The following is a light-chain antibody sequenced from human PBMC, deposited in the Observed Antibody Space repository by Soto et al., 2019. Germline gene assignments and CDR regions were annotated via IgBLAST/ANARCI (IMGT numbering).Light chain of an antibody. V-gene: IGKV1-5*01. CDR2: DAS. CDR1: QSISSW. J-gene: IGKJ5*01. Sequence: DIQITHYPSNLCPSGGERVSMTSRASQSISSWLAWYQQKPGKAPKLLTYDASSLESGVRSRFSGSGSGPEFTRTSSSLQPDDFATDSCQQYNSYTSTFGQGTRLEIK. CDR3: QQYNSYTST.